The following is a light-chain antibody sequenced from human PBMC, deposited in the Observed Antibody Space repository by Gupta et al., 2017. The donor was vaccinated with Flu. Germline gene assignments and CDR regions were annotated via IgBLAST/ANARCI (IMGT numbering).Light chain of an antibody. CDR1: QSVSSS. V-gene: IGKV3-11*01. Sequence: EIVLTQSPATLSLSPGARASLSYRASQSVSSSLAWYQQKPGQAPRLLIYDASNRATGIPARFSGSGSGTDFTLTISSLEPEDFAVYYCQHRSHWPTFGQGTKLEIQ. J-gene: IGKJ2*01. CDR2: DAS. CDR3: QHRSHWPT.